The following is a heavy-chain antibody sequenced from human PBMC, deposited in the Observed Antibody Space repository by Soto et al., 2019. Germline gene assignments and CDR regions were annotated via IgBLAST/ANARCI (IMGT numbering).Heavy chain of an antibody. CDR2: INANNGNT. CDR1: GYIFTDYY. D-gene: IGHD2-21*02. J-gene: IGHJ4*02. CDR3: ARSIVVVTALDY. V-gene: IGHV1-3*01. Sequence: GASVKVSCKASGYIFTDYYMHWVRQAPGQKLEWMGWINANNGNTKYSQKFQGRVTITRDTSASTAYMELSSLRSEDTAVYYCARSIVVVTALDYWGQGTLVTVSS.